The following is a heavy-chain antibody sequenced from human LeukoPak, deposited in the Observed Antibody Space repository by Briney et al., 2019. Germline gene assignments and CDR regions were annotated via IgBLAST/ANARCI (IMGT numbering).Heavy chain of an antibody. D-gene: IGHD2-8*01. Sequence: GGSLTLSCAVPGFTFSSYAMSWVRQAPGQGLEWVSVISDSGDYTSYADSVRGRFTISRDNSSNTLYLQMISLRPEDTAVYYCAKDTSIGKYCTNGVCSPFDYWGQGTLVTVSS. J-gene: IGHJ4*02. V-gene: IGHV3-23*01. CDR1: GFTFSSYA. CDR2: ISDSGDYT. CDR3: AKDTSIGKYCTNGVCSPFDY.